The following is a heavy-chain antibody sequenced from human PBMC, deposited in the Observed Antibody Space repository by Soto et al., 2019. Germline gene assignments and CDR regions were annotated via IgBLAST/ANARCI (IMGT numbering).Heavy chain of an antibody. Sequence: PGGSLRLSCAASGFTFSSYAMHWVRQAPGKGLEWVAVISYDGSNKYYADSVKGRFTISRDNSKNTLYLQMNSLRAEDTAVYYCARGIYCSSTSCYDEGNGFDSWGQGTMVTVSS. CDR3: ARGIYCSSTSCYDEGNGFDS. D-gene: IGHD2-2*01. CDR1: GFTFSSYA. V-gene: IGHV3-30-3*01. J-gene: IGHJ3*02. CDR2: ISYDGSNK.